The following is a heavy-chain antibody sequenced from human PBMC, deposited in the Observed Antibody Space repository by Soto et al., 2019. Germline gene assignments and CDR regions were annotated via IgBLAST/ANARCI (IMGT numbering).Heavy chain of an antibody. CDR2: IYWNDDK. V-gene: IGHV2-5*01. Sequence: QITLKESGPTLVKPTQTLTLTCTFSGFSLSTSGVGVGWLRQPPGKAPEWLTLIYWNDDKRYSPFLKSRLTIAKDTSKYQVVLTLTIMDPVDTATYYCEHRGGDYCSGTYYKNYFYYAIDVWSQGTTVTASS. CDR1: GFSLSTSGVG. D-gene: IGHD3-10*01. J-gene: IGHJ6*02. CDR3: EHRGGDYCSGTYYKNYFYYAIDV.